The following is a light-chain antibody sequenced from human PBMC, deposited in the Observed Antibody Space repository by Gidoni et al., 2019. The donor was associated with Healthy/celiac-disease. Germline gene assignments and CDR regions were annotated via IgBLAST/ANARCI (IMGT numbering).Light chain of an antibody. Sequence: DRVMTQSPDSMAVSLGERATINCKSSQSVLYSSNNKNYLAWYQQKPGQPPKLLIYWASTRESGVPDRFSGSGSGTDFTLTISSLQAEDVAVYYCQQYYSTPPYTFGQGTKLEIK. CDR1: QSVLYSSNNKNY. CDR3: QQYYSTPPYT. J-gene: IGKJ2*01. V-gene: IGKV4-1*01. CDR2: WAS.